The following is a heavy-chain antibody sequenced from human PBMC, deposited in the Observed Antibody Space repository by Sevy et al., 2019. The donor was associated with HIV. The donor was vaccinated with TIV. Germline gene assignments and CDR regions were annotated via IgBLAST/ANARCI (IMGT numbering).Heavy chain of an antibody. V-gene: IGHV3-7*01. CDR1: GLGFSSYW. Sequence: GGSLRLSCAASGLGFSSYWMSWVRQAPGKGLEWVANIKQDGNKKYYVDSVKGQFTISRDNAKKSVFLQMSSLRAEDTAVYYCATGAQYYYGSGSYYFDYWGQGILVTVSS. CDR3: ATGAQYYYGSGSYYFDY. CDR2: IKQDGNKK. D-gene: IGHD3-10*01. J-gene: IGHJ4*02.